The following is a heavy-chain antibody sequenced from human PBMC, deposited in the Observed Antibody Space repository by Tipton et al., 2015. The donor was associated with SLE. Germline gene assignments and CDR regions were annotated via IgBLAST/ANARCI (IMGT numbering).Heavy chain of an antibody. Sequence: TLSLTCTVSGASIRRFYWSWIRQPAGRGLEWIGRVYATGTTNYNPSLKSRVTITIETSNNQFSMKLIAVAAADTAVYYCARGAPGRSEGHYKDYHYGIDVWGQGTTVTVSS. D-gene: IGHD3-9*01. CDR1: GASIRRFY. J-gene: IGHJ6*02. CDR2: VYATGTT. CDR3: ARGAPGRSEGHYKDYHYGIDV. V-gene: IGHV4-4*07.